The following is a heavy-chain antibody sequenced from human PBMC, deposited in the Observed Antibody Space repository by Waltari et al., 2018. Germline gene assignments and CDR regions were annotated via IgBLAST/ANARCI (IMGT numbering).Heavy chain of an antibody. CDR3: ARSVMPRGYFDY. CDR1: GGSFSGYY. J-gene: IGHJ4*02. D-gene: IGHD1-26*01. Sequence: QWGAGLLKPSETLSLTCAVYGGSFSGYYWSWIRQPPGKGLEWIGEINHSGSTNYNPSLKSRVTISVDTSKNQFSLKLSSVTAADTAVYYCARSVMPRGYFDYWGQGTLVTVSS. V-gene: IGHV4-34*01. CDR2: INHSGST.